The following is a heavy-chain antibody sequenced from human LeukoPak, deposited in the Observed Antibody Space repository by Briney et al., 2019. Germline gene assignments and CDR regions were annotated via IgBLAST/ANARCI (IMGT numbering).Heavy chain of an antibody. CDR1: GFTFSDYY. Sequence: GGSLRLSCAASGFTFSDYYMSWIRQAPGKGLEWVSYISSSGSTIYYADSVKGRFTISRDNAKNSLYLQMNSLRAEDTAVYYCARDSYDFWSGPLYYGMDVWGQGTTLTVSS. CDR2: ISSSGSTI. D-gene: IGHD3-3*01. J-gene: IGHJ6*02. CDR3: ARDSYDFWSGPLYYGMDV. V-gene: IGHV3-11*01.